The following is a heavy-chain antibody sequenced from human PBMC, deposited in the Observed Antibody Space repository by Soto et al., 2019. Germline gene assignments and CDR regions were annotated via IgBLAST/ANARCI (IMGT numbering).Heavy chain of an antibody. Sequence: QVQLVESGGGLVKPGGSLRLSCAASGFSFSDYYMTWIRQAPGQGLVWLSYISSSGYPIYYADSVKGRFTISRDNAKNASFLQINSLRAEDTAVYYCARDNQSIWHVYYSRYDYYGMDVWGQGKTVTV. CDR3: ARDNQSIWHVYYSRYDYYGMDV. CDR1: GFSFSDYY. D-gene: IGHD3-3*01. J-gene: IGHJ6*02. CDR2: ISSSGYPI. V-gene: IGHV3-11*01.